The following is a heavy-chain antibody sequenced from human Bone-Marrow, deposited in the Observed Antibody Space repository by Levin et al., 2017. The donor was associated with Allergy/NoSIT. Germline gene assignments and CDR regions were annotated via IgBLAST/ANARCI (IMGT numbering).Heavy chain of an antibody. CDR3: TRTKIAVAGTGFDS. CDR2: VSDDGSKR. V-gene: IGHV3-30-3*01. Sequence: GGSLRLSCAASGLTFINYPMHWVRQAPGKGLEWVAIVSDDGSKRNYADSVKGRFTISRDNSKNTLYLQMISLRVEDSALYFCTRTKIAVAGTGFDSWGQGTLVTVSS. D-gene: IGHD6-19*01. J-gene: IGHJ4*02. CDR1: GLTFINYP.